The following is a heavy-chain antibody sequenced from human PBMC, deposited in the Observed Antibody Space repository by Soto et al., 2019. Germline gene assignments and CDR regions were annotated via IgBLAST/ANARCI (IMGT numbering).Heavy chain of an antibody. CDR1: GYTFTSYG. D-gene: IGHD3-22*01. V-gene: IGHV1-18*01. Sequence: ASVKVSCKASGYTFTSYGISWVRQAPGQGLEWMGWISAYNGNTNYAQKLQGRVTMTTDTSTSTVYMELSSLRSEDTAVYYCARDLYYYDSSGYWGTYFDYWGQGTLVTVSS. J-gene: IGHJ4*02. CDR3: ARDLYYYDSSGYWGTYFDY. CDR2: ISAYNGNT.